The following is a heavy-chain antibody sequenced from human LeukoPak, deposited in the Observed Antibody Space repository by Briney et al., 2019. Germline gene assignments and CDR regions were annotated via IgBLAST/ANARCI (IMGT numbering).Heavy chain of an antibody. CDR3: ARDAYGGNSYYDK. Sequence: SETLSLTCSVSGGSVTSGSYYWSWIRQTPGKGLEWIGYMFHSGSADYNPSLKSRVSMSVDTSKNQFSLKVSSVTAADTAVYYCARDAYGGNSYYDKWGQGTLVTVSS. J-gene: IGHJ4*02. CDR1: GGSVTSGSYY. V-gene: IGHV4-61*01. D-gene: IGHD4-23*01. CDR2: MFHSGSA.